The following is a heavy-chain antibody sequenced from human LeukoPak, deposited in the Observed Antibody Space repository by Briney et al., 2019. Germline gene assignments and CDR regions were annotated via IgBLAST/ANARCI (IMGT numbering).Heavy chain of an antibody. V-gene: IGHV3-9*01. CDR1: GFTFDDYA. CDR2: ISWNSGSI. J-gene: IGHJ4*02. D-gene: IGHD3-10*01. CDR3: AKSIEGSGSYYNSYFDY. Sequence: PGRSLRLSCVASGFTFDDYAMHWVRQAPGEGLEWVSGISWNSGSIGYADSVKGRFTISRDNAKNSLYLQMNSLRAEDTALYYCAKSIEGSGSYYNSYFDYWGQGTLVTVSS.